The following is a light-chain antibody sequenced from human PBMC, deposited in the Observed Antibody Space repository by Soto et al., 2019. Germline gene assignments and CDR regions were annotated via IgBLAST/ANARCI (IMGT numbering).Light chain of an antibody. V-gene: IGKV3-20*01. J-gene: IGKJ1*01. Sequence: EIVLTQSPGTLSLSPGERATLSCRARQSVSTSYLAWYQQKPGQAPRLLIYGVTSRATGIPDRFSGSGSGTDFTLTISRLESEDFGVYYCQQYAYSPRTFGQGTKVDIK. CDR3: QQYAYSPRT. CDR1: QSVSTSY. CDR2: GVT.